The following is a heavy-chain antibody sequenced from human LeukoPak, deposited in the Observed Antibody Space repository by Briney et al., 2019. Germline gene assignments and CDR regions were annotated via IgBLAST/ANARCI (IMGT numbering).Heavy chain of an antibody. D-gene: IGHD3-3*01. CDR2: IYHSGST. CDR3: ASYDFWSGYYYMDV. CDR1: GYSISSGYY. J-gene: IGHJ6*03. Sequence: SETLSLTCTVSGYSISSGYYWGWIRQPPGKGLEWIGSIYHSGSTYYNPSLKSRVTISVDTSKNQFSLKLSSVTAADTAVYYCASYDFWSGYYYMDVWGKGTTVTVSS. V-gene: IGHV4-38-2*02.